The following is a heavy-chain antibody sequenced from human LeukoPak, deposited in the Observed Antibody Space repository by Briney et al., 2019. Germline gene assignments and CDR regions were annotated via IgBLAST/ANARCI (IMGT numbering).Heavy chain of an antibody. V-gene: IGHV1-2*06. CDR1: GYTFTGYY. Sequence: ASVKVSCKASGYTFTGYYMHWVRQAPGQGLEWMGRINPNSGGTNYAQKFQGRVTMTRDTSISTAYMELSRLRSGDTAVYYCARGSSRWLQYVDYWGQGTLVTVSS. CDR2: INPNSGGT. J-gene: IGHJ4*02. D-gene: IGHD5-24*01. CDR3: ARGSSRWLQYVDY.